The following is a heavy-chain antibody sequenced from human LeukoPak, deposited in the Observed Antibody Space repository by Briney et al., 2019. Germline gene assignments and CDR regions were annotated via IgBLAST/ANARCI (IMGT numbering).Heavy chain of an antibody. CDR2: ASSDGDTT. V-gene: IGHV3-30*18. CDR1: GFTLSRYG. CDR3: AKEGSTTFREDFDC. J-gene: IGHJ4*02. D-gene: IGHD3-16*01. Sequence: GGSLRLSCAASGFTLSRYGMHWVRQAPGKGLEWVAVASSDGDTTYYADSVKGRFTISRDNSRNTLYLQMNSLRAEDTAVYYCAKEGSTTFREDFDCWGQGTQVIVSS.